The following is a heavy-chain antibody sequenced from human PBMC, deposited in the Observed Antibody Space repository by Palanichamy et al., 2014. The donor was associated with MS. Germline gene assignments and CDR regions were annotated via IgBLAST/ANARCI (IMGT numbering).Heavy chain of an antibody. V-gene: IGHV3-64D*06. Sequence: EVQLVEVWGRRWSSLGGPVRLSCSASGFTFSSYAMHWVRQAPGKGLEYVSAISSNGGSTYYADSVKGRFTISRDNSKNTLYLQMSSLRAEDTAVYYCVKDPGVPAAMGYFDYWGQGTLVTVYS. CDR3: VKDPGVPAAMGYFDY. CDR1: GFTFSSYA. CDR2: ISSNGGST. D-gene: IGHD2-2*01. J-gene: IGHJ4*02.